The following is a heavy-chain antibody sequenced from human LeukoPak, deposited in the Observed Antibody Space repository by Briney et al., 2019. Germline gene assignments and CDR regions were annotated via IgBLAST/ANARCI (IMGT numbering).Heavy chain of an antibody. CDR2: INPNSGGT. CDR3: ARGPHWDPHFDY. Sequence: ASVKVSCKSSVFTFTAYYMHWVRQAPGQGLEWMGWINPNSGGTNYAQKFQGRVTMTRDTSISTAYMELSRLRSDDTAVYYCARGPHWDPHFDYWGQGTLVTVSS. D-gene: IGHD7-27*01. V-gene: IGHV1-2*02. CDR1: VFTFTAYY. J-gene: IGHJ4*02.